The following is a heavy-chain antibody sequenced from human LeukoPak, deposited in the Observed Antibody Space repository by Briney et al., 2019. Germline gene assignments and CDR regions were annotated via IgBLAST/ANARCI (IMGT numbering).Heavy chain of an antibody. V-gene: IGHV4-39*07. D-gene: IGHD1-26*01. CDR2: FYHSGST. CDR3: ATYSGSYSAY. CDR1: GGSISGSDYY. J-gene: IGHJ4*02. Sequence: PSETLSLTCTVSGGSISGSDYYWGWVRQPPGKGLEWIGSFYHSGSTYYNSSLKSRVTISVDTSKNQFSLKLSSVTAADTAVYYCATYSGSYSAYWGQGTLVTVSS.